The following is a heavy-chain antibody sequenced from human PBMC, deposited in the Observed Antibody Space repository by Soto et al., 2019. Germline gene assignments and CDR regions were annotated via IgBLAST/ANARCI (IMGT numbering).Heavy chain of an antibody. CDR1: GFTFSSYD. CDR3: ARDLSVTYYYYGMDV. D-gene: IGHD2-21*02. J-gene: IGHJ6*02. CDR2: IGTAGDT. V-gene: IGHV3-13*01. Sequence: GGSLRLSCAASGFTFSSYDMHWVRQATGKGLEWVSAIGTAGDTYYPGSVKGRFTISRENAKNSLYLQMNSLRAEDTAVYCCARDLSVTYYYYGMDVWGQGTTVTVSS.